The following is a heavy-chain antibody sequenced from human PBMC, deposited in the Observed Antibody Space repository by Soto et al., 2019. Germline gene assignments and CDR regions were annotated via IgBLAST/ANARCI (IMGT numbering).Heavy chain of an antibody. CDR3: AIGPLTGLHPYSSWFDP. CDR2: ISAYNGNT. Sequence: ASVKVSCKASGYTFTSYGISWVRQAPGQGLEWMGWISAYNGNTNYAQKLQGRVTMTTDTSTSTAYMELRSLRSDDTAVYYCAIGPLTGLHPYSSWFDPWGQGTLVTVSS. CDR1: GYTFTSYG. D-gene: IGHD3-9*01. V-gene: IGHV1-18*01. J-gene: IGHJ5*02.